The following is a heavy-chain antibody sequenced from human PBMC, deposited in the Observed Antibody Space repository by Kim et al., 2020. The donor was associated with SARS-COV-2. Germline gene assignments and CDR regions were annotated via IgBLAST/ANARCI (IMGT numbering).Heavy chain of an antibody. D-gene: IGHD6-13*01. J-gene: IGHJ6*02. CDR3: ARDGSSPLYYYYGMDV. V-gene: IGHV1-18*01. Sequence: KLQGRVTMTTDTSTSTAYMELRSLRSDDTAVYYCARDGSSPLYYYYGMDVWGQGTTVTVSS.